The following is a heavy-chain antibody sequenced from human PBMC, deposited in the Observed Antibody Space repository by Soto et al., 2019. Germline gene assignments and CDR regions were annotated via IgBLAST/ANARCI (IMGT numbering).Heavy chain of an antibody. CDR3: ASSGSTTVVRARVFDI. Sequence: SQTLSLTCAISGDSVSSNSAAWNWIRQSPSRGLEWLGRTYYRSKWYNDYAVSVKSRITINPDTSKNQFSLQLNSVTPEDTAVYYCASSGSTTVVRARVFDIWGQGTMVTVSS. J-gene: IGHJ3*02. CDR1: GDSVSSNSAA. D-gene: IGHD4-17*01. CDR2: TYYRSKWYN. V-gene: IGHV6-1*01.